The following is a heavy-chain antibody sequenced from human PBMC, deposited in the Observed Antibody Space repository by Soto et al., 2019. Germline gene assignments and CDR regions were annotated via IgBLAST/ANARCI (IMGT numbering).Heavy chain of an antibody. CDR3: ARYVDIVATIEDYYYYYYMDV. CDR2: ISSSSSYI. V-gene: IGHV3-21*01. D-gene: IGHD5-12*01. J-gene: IGHJ6*03. Sequence: GGSLRLSCAASGFTFSSYSMNWVRQAPGKGLEWVSSISSSSSYIYYADSVKGRFTISRDNAKNSLYLQMNSLRAEDTAVYYCARYVDIVATIEDYYYYYYMDVWGKGTTVTVSS. CDR1: GFTFSSYS.